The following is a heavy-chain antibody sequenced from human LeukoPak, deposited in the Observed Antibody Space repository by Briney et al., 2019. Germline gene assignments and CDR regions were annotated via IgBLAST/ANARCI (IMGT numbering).Heavy chain of an antibody. D-gene: IGHD3-3*01. V-gene: IGHV4-59*01. CDR2: IYYSGST. CDR1: GGSLSSYY. CDR3: AREFLDFWSGYPLAFDI. Sequence: PETLSLTCTVSGGSLSSYYWSWIRQPPGEGLEWIGYIYYSGSTNYNPSLKSRVTISVDTSKNQFSLKLSSVTAADTAVYYCAREFLDFWSGYPLAFDIWGQGTMVTVSS. J-gene: IGHJ3*02.